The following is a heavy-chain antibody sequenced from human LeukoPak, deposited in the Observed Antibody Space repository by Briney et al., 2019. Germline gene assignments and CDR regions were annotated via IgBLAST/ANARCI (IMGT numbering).Heavy chain of an antibody. D-gene: IGHD5-18*01. CDR2: MNPNSGNT. Sequence: GASVKLSCKASGYTFTSYDINWVRQATGQGLEWMGWMNPNSGNTGYAQKFQGRVTMTRNTSISTAYMELSSLRSEDTAVYYCARIVYSYGYNYYYYYMDVWGKGTTVTVSS. J-gene: IGHJ6*03. CDR3: ARIVYSYGYNYYYYYMDV. CDR1: GYTFTSYD. V-gene: IGHV1-8*01.